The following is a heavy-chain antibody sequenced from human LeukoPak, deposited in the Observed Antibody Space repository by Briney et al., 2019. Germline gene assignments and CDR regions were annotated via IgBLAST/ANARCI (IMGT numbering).Heavy chain of an antibody. D-gene: IGHD3-16*01. V-gene: IGHV1-69*05. Sequence: SVKVSYKASGGSLTSYYIIWERQAPGHRLECGGGCIPIFGRTNYAQTFPGRVTLTTDESTSTADMELSGLRSDDTVVYVCVRDRERTMGGTSFDYWGESTGVTLS. CDR1: GGSLTSYY. J-gene: IGHJ4*02. CDR2: CIPIFGRT. CDR3: VRDRERTMGGTSFDY.